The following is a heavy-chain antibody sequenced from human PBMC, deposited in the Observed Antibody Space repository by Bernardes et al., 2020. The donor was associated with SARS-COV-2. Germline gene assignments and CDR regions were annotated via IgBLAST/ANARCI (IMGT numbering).Heavy chain of an antibody. D-gene: IGHD1-26*01. J-gene: IGHJ4*02. CDR3: AKAGGSGSYYYFDY. CDR1: GFIFSSYA. Sequence: GSLRLSCAASGFIFSSYAMSWVRQAPGKGLEWVSIISASGGSVYYANSVKGRFTISRDNSKNTVYLQMNSLRAEDTAVYTCAKAGGSGSYYYFDYWGQGILVTVSS. V-gene: IGHV3-23*01. CDR2: ISASGGSV.